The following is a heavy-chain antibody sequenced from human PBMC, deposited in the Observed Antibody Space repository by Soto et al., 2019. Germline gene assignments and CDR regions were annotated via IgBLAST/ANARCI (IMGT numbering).Heavy chain of an antibody. CDR3: ERPEDILVEVTATTWTRLDY. CDR2: IIPVFGIA. J-gene: IGHJ4*02. Sequence: SVKVSCKASGGTFSNYAISWVRQAPGQGLEWMGGIIPVFGIAIYAQKFQGRVTITADESTNTAYMELSSLRSEDTAMYYCERPEDILVEVTATTWTRLDYWGKAALVT. V-gene: IGHV1-69*13. D-gene: IGHD2-15*01. CDR1: GGTFSNYA.